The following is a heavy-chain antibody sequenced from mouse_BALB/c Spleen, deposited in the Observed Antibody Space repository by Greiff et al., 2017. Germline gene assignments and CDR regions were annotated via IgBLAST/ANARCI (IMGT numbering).Heavy chain of an antibody. V-gene: IGHV5-6-3*01. CDR2: INSNGGST. Sequence: VQLKESGGGLVQPGGSLKLSCAASGFTFSSYGMSWVRQTPDKRLELVATINSNGGSTYYPDSVKGRFTISRDNAKNTLYLQMSSLKSEDTAMYYCAREGYGHAMDYWGQGTSVTVSS. CDR3: AREGYGHAMDY. J-gene: IGHJ4*01. CDR1: GFTFSSYG. D-gene: IGHD1-2*01.